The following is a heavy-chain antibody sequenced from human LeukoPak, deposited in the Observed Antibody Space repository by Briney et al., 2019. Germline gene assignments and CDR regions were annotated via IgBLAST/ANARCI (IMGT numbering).Heavy chain of an antibody. V-gene: IGHV4-34*01. J-gene: IGHJ4*02. CDR3: ARAGSSIAAARGLFDY. CDR2: INHSGST. CDR1: GGSFSGYY. Sequence: PSETLSLTCAVYGGSFSGYYWSWIRQPPGKGLEWIGEINHSGSTNYNPSLKSRVTTSVDTSKNQFSLKLSSVTAADTAVYYCARAGSSIAAARGLFDYWGQGTLVTVSS. D-gene: IGHD6-13*01.